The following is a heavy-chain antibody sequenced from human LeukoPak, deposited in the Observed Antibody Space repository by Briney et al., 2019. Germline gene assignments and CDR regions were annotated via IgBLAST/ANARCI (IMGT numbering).Heavy chain of an antibody. CDR3: ARAPRYNWNDDRDFDY. CDR2: MNPNSGNT. CDR1: GYTFTSYD. J-gene: IGHJ4*02. D-gene: IGHD1-20*01. Sequence: ASVKVSCKASGYTFTSYDINWVRQAPGQGLEWMGWMNPNSGNTGYAQKFQGRVTMTRNTSISTAYMELSSLRSEDTAVYYCARAPRYNWNDDRDFDYWGQGTLVTVSS. V-gene: IGHV1-8*01.